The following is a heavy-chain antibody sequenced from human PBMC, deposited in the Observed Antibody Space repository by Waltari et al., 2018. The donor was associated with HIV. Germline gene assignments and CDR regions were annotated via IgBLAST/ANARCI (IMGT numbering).Heavy chain of an antibody. CDR2: MNPNSGNT. Sequence: QVQLVQSGAEVKKPGASVKVSCKASGYTLTSYDINWVRQATAQGLEWMGWMNPNSGNTGYAQKFQGRVTMTRNTSISTAYMELSSLRSEDTAVYYCARGGGRITIFGVVITGFDYWGQGTLVTVSS. D-gene: IGHD3-3*01. V-gene: IGHV1-8*01. CDR1: GYTLTSYD. J-gene: IGHJ4*02. CDR3: ARGGGRITIFGVVITGFDY.